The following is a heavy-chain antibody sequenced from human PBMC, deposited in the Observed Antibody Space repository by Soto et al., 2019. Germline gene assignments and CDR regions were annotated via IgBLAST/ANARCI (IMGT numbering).Heavy chain of an antibody. CDR2: INVDGSNR. J-gene: IGHJ6*02. CDR1: GFTFISHW. Sequence: EVQLVESGGGLVQPGGSLRLSCAASGFTFISHWIHWVRQAPGKGLVWVSRINVDGSNRNYADSVKGRFIISRDNAKNTVYLQMNSLRADDTAVYFCARGIYQKYGMDVWGQGTTV. CDR3: ARGIYQKYGMDV. V-gene: IGHV3-74*01. D-gene: IGHD3-3*02.